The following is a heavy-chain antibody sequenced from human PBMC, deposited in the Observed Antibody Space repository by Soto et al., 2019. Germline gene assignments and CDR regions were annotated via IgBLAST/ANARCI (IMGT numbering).Heavy chain of an antibody. CDR2: INHSGST. CDR3: ARQTSSRYYYYYMDV. D-gene: IGHD6-6*01. V-gene: IGHV4-34*01. Sequence: SETLSLTCAVYGGSFSGYYWSWIRQPPEKGLEWIREINHSGSTNYNPSLKGRVNISVDTSKNQFSLKLSSVTAADTAVYYCARQTSSRYYYYYMDVWGKGTTVTVS. CDR1: GGSFSGYY. J-gene: IGHJ6*03.